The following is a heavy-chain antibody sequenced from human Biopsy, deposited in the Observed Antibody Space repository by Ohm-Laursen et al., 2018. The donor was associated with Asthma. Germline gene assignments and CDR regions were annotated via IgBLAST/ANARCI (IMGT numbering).Heavy chain of an antibody. V-gene: IGHV4-34*01. CDR1: GGSFSGYY. Sequence: GTLSLTWAVYGGSFSGYYWSWIRQPPGKGLEWIGEINHSGSTNYNPSLKSRVTISVDTSKNHFSLKLSSVTAADTAVYYCARAGQCSSTSCYNPGWFDPWGQGTLVTVSS. D-gene: IGHD2-2*01. CDR3: ARAGQCSSTSCYNPGWFDP. J-gene: IGHJ5*02. CDR2: INHSGST.